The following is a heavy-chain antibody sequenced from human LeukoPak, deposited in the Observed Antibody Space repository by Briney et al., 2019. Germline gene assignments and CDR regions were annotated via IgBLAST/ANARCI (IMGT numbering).Heavy chain of an antibody. CDR2: LSEDGSTA. CDR1: GFTFSLYW. D-gene: IGHD5-12*01. J-gene: IGHJ5*02. Sequence: GGSLRLSCAASGFTFSLYWMHWVRQGPGKGLMWVSRLSEDGSTADYADSVKGRFTMSRDNAKGKVFLEMRGLTVEDTAIYFCVRERIYNSDLDYKERENFDTWGRGTLVTVSS. CDR3: VRERIYNSDLDYKERENFDT. V-gene: IGHV3-74*01.